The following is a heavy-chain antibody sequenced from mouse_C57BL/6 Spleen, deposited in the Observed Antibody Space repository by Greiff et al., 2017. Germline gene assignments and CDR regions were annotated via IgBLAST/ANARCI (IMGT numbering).Heavy chain of an antibody. J-gene: IGHJ4*01. CDR1: GFNIKDYY. CDR2: IDPEDGDT. D-gene: IGHD1-1*01. Sequence: VQLQQSGAELVRPGASVKLSCTASGFNIKDYYMHWVKQRPEQGLEWIGRIDPEDGDTESAPKFQGKATLTADTSSNKADLQLSSLTSEDTAVYYGTTRTTVVPYAMDDWGQGTSGTVSS. CDR3: TTRTTVVPYAMDD. V-gene: IGHV14-1*01.